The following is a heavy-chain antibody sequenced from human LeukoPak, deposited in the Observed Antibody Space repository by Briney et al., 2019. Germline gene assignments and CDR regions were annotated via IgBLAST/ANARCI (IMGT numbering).Heavy chain of an antibody. V-gene: IGHV1-2*02. CDR3: ARGPPYCSSTSCRFFDY. CDR1: GHTFTGYY. D-gene: IGHD2-2*01. J-gene: IGHJ4*02. CDR2: INPNSGGT. Sequence: ASVKVSCKASGHTFTGYYMHWVRQAPGQGLEWMGWINPNSGGTNYAQKFQGRVTMTRDTSISTAYMELSRLRSDDTAVYYCARGPPYCSSTSCRFFDYWGQGTLVTVSS.